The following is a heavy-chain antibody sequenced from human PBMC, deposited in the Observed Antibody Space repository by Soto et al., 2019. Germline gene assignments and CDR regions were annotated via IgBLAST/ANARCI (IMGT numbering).Heavy chain of an antibody. Sequence: PSETLSLTCTVSGGSISSYYWSWIRQPPGKGLEWIGYIYYSGSTNYNPSLKSRVTISVDTSKNQFSLKLSSVTAADTAVYYCASREYSSSYYYYYHYMDVWGKGTTVTVSS. CDR3: ASREYSSSYYYYYHYMDV. D-gene: IGHD6-6*01. CDR1: GGSISSYY. V-gene: IGHV4-59*08. J-gene: IGHJ6*03. CDR2: IYYSGST.